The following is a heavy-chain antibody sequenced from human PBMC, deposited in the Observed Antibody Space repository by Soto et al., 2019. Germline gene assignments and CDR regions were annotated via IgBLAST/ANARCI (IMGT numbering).Heavy chain of an antibody. V-gene: IGHV1-69*08. CDR1: GGTFSSYT. CDR2: IIPILRIA. J-gene: IGHJ6*03. D-gene: IGHD3-10*01. Sequence: QVQLVQSGAEVKKPGSSVKVSCKASGGTFSSYTISWVRQAPGQGLEWMGRIIPILRIANYAQKFQGRVTITADKSTSTAYMELSSLRSEDTAVYYCARERSASYYGSGGLENTENMDVWGKGTTVTVSS. CDR3: ARERSASYYGSGGLENTENMDV.